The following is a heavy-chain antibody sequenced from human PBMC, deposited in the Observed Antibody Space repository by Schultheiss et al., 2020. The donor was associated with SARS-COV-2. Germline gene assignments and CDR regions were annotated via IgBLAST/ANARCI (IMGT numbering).Heavy chain of an antibody. CDR3: AAGVAFDY. CDR1: GFTFSSYW. CDR2: ISYDGSNK. V-gene: IGHV3-30*03. D-gene: IGHD5-12*01. Sequence: GGSLRLSCEASGFTFSSYWMSWVRQAPGKGLEWVAVISYDGSNKYYADSVKGRFTISRDNSKNTLYLQMNSLRAEDTAVYYCAAGVAFDYWGQGTLVTVSS. J-gene: IGHJ4*02.